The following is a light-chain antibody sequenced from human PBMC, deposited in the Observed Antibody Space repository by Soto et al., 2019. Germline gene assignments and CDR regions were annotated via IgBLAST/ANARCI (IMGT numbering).Light chain of an antibody. CDR2: SHN. Sequence: QSVLTQPPSASGTPGQRVTISCSGISSNIGSNPVNWFQQLPGSAPKLLIYSHNQRPSGVPDRFSGSKSGTSASLAISGLQSEDEAAYYCGAWDDRLNGYVFVTGTKVTVL. V-gene: IGLV1-44*01. J-gene: IGLJ1*01. CDR3: GAWDDRLNGYV. CDR1: SSNIGSNP.